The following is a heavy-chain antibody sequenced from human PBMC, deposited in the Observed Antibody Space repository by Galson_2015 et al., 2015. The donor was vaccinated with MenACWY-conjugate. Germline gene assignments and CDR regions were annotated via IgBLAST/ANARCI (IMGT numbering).Heavy chain of an antibody. V-gene: IGHV5-51*01. CDR3: ARHPPGGRGMDV. CDR2: ISPIDSKT. Sequence: QSGAAVQKPGEHLQIPCKDSGANFLTYRIGWVRQEPEKHLERVGLISPIDSKTRYSAALEGRVTISADNSITTAYLQWDSLQASDAAMYYCARHPPGGRGMDVWGQGTTVTVSS. J-gene: IGHJ6*02. CDR1: GANFLTYR. D-gene: IGHD1-26*01.